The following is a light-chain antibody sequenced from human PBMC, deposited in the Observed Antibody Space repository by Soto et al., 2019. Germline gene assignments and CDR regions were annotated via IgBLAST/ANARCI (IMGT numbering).Light chain of an antibody. Sequence: GLTQSPGTLSLSPVERATLSCRASQSVSSSYLAWYQQKPGQAPRLLIYGASSRATGIPDRFSGSGSGTDFTLTISRLEPEDFAVYYCQQYGSSPRTFGQGTKVDI. J-gene: IGKJ1*01. CDR2: GAS. CDR3: QQYGSSPRT. V-gene: IGKV3-20*01. CDR1: QSVSSSY.